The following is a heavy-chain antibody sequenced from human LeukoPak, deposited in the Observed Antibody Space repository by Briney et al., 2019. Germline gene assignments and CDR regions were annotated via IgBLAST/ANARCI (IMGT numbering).Heavy chain of an antibody. CDR2: IYHSGST. D-gene: IGHD4-17*01. CDR1: GGPISSSNW. CDR3: AREGTYGDYYYGMDV. V-gene: IGHV4-4*02. Sequence: SETLSLTCAVSGGPISSSNWWSWVRQPPGKGLEWIGEIYHSGSTNYNPSLKSRVTISVDKSKNQFSLKLSSVTAADTAVYYCAREGTYGDYYYGMDVWGKGTTVTVSS. J-gene: IGHJ6*04.